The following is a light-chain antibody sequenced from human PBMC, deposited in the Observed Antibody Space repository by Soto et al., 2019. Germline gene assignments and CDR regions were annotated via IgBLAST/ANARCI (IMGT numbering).Light chain of an antibody. CDR2: GAS. J-gene: IGKJ2*01. Sequence: EIVLTQSPGTLSLSPGERATLSCRASQSVSSSYLAWYQQKPGQAPRLLIYGASSRATGIPDRFSGSGSGTDFTLTISRREPEDLAVYYCQQYRSSTPYTFGQGTKLEIK. V-gene: IGKV3-20*01. CDR3: QQYRSSTPYT. CDR1: QSVSSSY.